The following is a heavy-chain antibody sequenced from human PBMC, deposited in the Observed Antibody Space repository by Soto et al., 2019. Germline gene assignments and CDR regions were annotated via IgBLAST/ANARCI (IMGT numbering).Heavy chain of an antibody. CDR2: INWNSGSI. CDR3: VKDESINWYSGHFRH. J-gene: IGHJ1*01. V-gene: IGHV3-9*01. CDR1: GFTFDDYA. Sequence: GGSLRLSCAASGFTFDDYAMHWVRQVPGKGLEWVSGINWNSGSIGYGDSVKGRFAISRDNAKNSLHLQMNSLSAEDTAFYYCVKDESINWYSGHFRHWGQGTLVTVPQ. D-gene: IGHD6-13*01.